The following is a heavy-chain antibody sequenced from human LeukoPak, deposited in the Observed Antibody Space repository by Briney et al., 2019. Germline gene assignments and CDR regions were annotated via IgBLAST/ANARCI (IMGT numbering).Heavy chain of an antibody. CDR1: GYTFTGYY. CDR3: ARDLHYSSGWYF. D-gene: IGHD6-19*01. V-gene: IGHV1-2*02. Sequence: GASVKVSCKASGYTFTGYYMHWVRQAPGQGLEWMGWINPNSGGTNYAQKFQGRVTMTTDTSTSTAYMELRSLRSDDTAVYYCARDLHYSSGWYFWGQGTLVTVSS. CDR2: INPNSGGT. J-gene: IGHJ4*02.